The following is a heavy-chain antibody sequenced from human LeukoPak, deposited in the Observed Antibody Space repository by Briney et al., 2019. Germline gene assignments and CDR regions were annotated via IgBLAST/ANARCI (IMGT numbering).Heavy chain of an antibody. J-gene: IGHJ6*02. Sequence: SETLSHTCAVYGGSFSGYSWSWIRQPPGKGLEWIGEINHSGSTNYNPSLKSRVTISVDTSKNQFSLKLSSVTAADTAVYYCARVARYEDTAAPPGYYYGMDVWGQGTTVTVSS. CDR1: GGSFSGYS. V-gene: IGHV4-34*01. CDR2: INHSGST. D-gene: IGHD5-18*01. CDR3: ARVARYEDTAAPPGYYYGMDV.